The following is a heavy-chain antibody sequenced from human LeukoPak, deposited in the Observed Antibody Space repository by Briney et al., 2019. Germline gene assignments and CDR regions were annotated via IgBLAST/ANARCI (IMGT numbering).Heavy chain of an antibody. CDR3: ARRPVWFGELLGGNWFDP. CDR1: GFTFSSYA. CDR2: ISGSGGST. J-gene: IGHJ5*02. V-gene: IGHV3-23*01. D-gene: IGHD3-10*01. Sequence: GGSLRLSCAASGFTFSSYAMSWVRQAPGKGLEWVSAISGSGGSTYYADSVKGRFTISRDNSKNTLYLQMNSLRAEDTAVYYCARRPVWFGELLGGNWFDPWGQGTLVTVSS.